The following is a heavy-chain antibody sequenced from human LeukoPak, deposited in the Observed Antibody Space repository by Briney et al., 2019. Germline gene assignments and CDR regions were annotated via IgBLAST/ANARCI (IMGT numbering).Heavy chain of an antibody. CDR3: ARGLPYY. CDR1: GGSFSDYY. J-gene: IGHJ4*02. Sequence: PSETLSLTCAVYGGSFSDYYWSWIRQPPGKGLEWIGEINHSGSTNYNPSLKSRVTISVDTSKNQFSLKLSSVTAADTAVYYCARGLPYYWGQGTLVTVSS. V-gene: IGHV4-34*01. CDR2: INHSGST.